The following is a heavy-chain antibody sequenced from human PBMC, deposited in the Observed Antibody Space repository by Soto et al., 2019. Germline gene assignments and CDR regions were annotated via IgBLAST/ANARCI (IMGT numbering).Heavy chain of an antibody. CDR1: GFTIDDYA. Sequence: EVQLVESGGGLVQPGRSLRLSCAASGFTIDDYAMHWVRQVPGKGLEWVSGINWNSGSIGYGDSLKGRFAISRDNAKNSLHLQMNSLSAEDTAFYYCVKDESINWYSGHFRHWGQGTLVTVSS. V-gene: IGHV3-9*01. CDR3: VKDESINWYSGHFRH. D-gene: IGHD6-13*01. CDR2: INWNSGSI. J-gene: IGHJ1*01.